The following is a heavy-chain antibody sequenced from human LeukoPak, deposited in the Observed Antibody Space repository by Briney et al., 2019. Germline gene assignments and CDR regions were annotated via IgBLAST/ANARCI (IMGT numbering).Heavy chain of an antibody. CDR2: IYHGDSDT. V-gene: IGHV5-51*01. J-gene: IGHJ4*02. D-gene: IGHD3-22*01. CDR3: ARHGTYYDSSGYYYVWYFDY. CDR1: GYSFTSCW. Sequence: GESRKISCKGSGYSFTSCWIGWVRQMPGKGLEWMGIIYHGDSDTRYSPSFQGQVTISADKPISTAYLQWSSLKASDTAMYYCARHGTYYDSSGYYYVWYFDYWGQGTLVTVSS.